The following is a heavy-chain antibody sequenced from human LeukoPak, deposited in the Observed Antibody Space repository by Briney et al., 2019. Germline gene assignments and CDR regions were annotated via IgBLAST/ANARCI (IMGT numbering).Heavy chain of an antibody. Sequence: SVKVSXKASGGTFSSYAISWVRQAPGQGLEWMGRIIPIFGTANYAQKFQGRVTITTDESTSTAYMELSSLRSEDTAVYYCARDRTVGYYDSSGYLDYWGQGTLVTVSS. CDR3: ARDRTVGYYDSSGYLDY. J-gene: IGHJ4*02. CDR1: GGTFSSYA. CDR2: IIPIFGTA. V-gene: IGHV1-69*05. D-gene: IGHD3-22*01.